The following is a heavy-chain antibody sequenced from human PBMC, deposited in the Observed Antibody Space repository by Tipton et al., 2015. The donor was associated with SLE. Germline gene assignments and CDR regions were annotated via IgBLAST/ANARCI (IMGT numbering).Heavy chain of an antibody. Sequence: LRLSCIVSGGSISSSSYYWGWIRQPPGKGPEWIGSIYYSGSTYYNPSLKSRVTISVDTSKNQFSLKLSSVTAADTAVYYCAREPSMVGAFDIWGQGTMVTVSS. CDR3: AREPSMVGAFDI. D-gene: IGHD3-10*01. CDR2: IYYSGST. CDR1: GGSISSSSYY. J-gene: IGHJ3*02. V-gene: IGHV4-39*07.